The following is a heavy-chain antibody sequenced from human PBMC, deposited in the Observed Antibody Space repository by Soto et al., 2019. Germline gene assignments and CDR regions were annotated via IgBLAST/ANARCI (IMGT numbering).Heavy chain of an antibody. D-gene: IGHD6-25*01. Sequence: QVQLVESGGGVVQPGRSLRLSCAASGFTFSSYGMHWVRQAPGKGLEWVAVIWYDGSNKYYADSVKGRFTISRDNSKNTLYLQMNSLRAEDTAVYYCARDPGRYSSAGWFDPWGQGTLVTVSS. V-gene: IGHV3-33*01. CDR2: IWYDGSNK. CDR3: ARDPGRYSSAGWFDP. J-gene: IGHJ5*02. CDR1: GFTFSSYG.